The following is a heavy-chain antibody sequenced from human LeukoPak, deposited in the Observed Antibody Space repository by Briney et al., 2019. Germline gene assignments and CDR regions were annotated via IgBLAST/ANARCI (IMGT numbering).Heavy chain of an antibody. J-gene: IGHJ6*02. D-gene: IGHD2-15*01. Sequence: GGSLRLSCAASGFTFSTYRMHWVRQAPAKGLAWVAIIRSDGSNKYYIDSVKGRPTISRDNSKNTLSLQMNSLRAEDTAVYYCARDLSHLAAIYCSGGSCFYYYGMDVWGQGTTVSVSS. CDR2: IRSDGSNK. V-gene: IGHV3-30*02. CDR3: ARDLSHLAAIYCSGGSCFYYYGMDV. CDR1: GFTFSTYR.